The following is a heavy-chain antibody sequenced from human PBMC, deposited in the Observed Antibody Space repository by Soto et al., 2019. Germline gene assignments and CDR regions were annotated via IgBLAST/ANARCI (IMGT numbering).Heavy chain of an antibody. CDR3: ARHGVGDILNGQPDY. J-gene: IGHJ4*02. CDR1: GYSFTNYW. Sequence: GASLKISCKGSGYSFTNYWIGWVRQMPGKGLEWMGIIYPGDSDTRYSPSFQGQVTISADKSISTAYLQWSSLKASDTAMYYCARHGVGDILNGQPDYCGEGTLVTVSS. CDR2: IYPGDSDT. V-gene: IGHV5-51*01. D-gene: IGHD3-9*01.